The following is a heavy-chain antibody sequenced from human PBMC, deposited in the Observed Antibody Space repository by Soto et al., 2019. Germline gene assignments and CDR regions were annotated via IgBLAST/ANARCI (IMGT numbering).Heavy chain of an antibody. CDR1: GYRFTSYW. D-gene: IGHD2-8*01. CDR3: ATMGLSKIDY. V-gene: IGHV5-51*01. CDR2: IYPGDSNT. J-gene: IGHJ4*02. Sequence: GESLKISCEGSGYRFTSYWIAWVRQVPWKGLEWMGIIYPGDSNTRYSPSLQGQVTMSADKSISTAYLEWSSLMDSDSAMYYCATMGLSKIDYCCQGTRVTVSS.